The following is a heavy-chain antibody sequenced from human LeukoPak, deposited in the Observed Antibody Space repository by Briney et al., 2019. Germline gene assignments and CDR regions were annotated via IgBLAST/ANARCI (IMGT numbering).Heavy chain of an antibody. V-gene: IGHV1-18*01. D-gene: IGHD3-22*01. CDR3: ARAPAPLYYYASSGYLRDY. J-gene: IGHJ4*02. CDR2: ISAYNGNT. CDR1: GYTFTSYG. Sequence: ASVKVSCKASGYTFTSYGISWVRQAPGQGLEWMGWISAYNGNTNYAQKLQGRGTMTTDTSKSTAYMELRSMRSDDKAVYYCARAPAPLYYYASSGYLRDYWGQGTLVTVSS.